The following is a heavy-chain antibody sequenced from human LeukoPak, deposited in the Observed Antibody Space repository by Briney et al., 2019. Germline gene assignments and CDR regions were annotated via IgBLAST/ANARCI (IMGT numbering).Heavy chain of an antibody. CDR2: IYSGGST. CDR1: EFSVGSNY. V-gene: IGHV3-66*01. D-gene: IGHD2-21*02. Sequence: GGSLRLSCAASEFSVGSNYMTWVRQAPGKGLEWVSLIYSGGSTYYADSVKGRFTISRDNAKNSLYLQMNSLRAEDTAVYYCARVRVTYFDYWGQGTLVTVSS. CDR3: ARVRVTYFDY. J-gene: IGHJ4*02.